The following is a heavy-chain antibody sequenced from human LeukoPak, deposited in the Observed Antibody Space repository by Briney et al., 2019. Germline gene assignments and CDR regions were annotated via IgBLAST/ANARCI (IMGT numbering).Heavy chain of an antibody. D-gene: IGHD3-3*01. CDR2: IRYDGSNK. Sequence: GGSLRLSCAASGFTFSSYGMHWVRQAPGKGLEWVAFIRYDGSNKYYADSVKGRFTISRDNSKNTLYLQMNSLRAEDTAVYYCAKCTIFGVVYKDYYYMDVWGKGTTVTVSS. J-gene: IGHJ6*03. CDR1: GFTFSSYG. V-gene: IGHV3-30*02. CDR3: AKCTIFGVVYKDYYYMDV.